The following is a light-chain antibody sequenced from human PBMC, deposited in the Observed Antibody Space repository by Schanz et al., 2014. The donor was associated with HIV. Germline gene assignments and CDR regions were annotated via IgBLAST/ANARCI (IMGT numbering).Light chain of an antibody. CDR2: EVN. J-gene: IGLJ2*01. CDR1: SGDVGGYDY. Sequence: QSALTQPPSASGSPGQSVTISCTGTSGDVGGYDYVSWYQQHPGKAPKLIISEVNKRPSGVPNRFSGSKSGNTASLTVSGLQPDDEADYYCSSFAGNNKLLFGGGTKLTVL. CDR3: SSFAGNNKLL. V-gene: IGLV2-8*01.